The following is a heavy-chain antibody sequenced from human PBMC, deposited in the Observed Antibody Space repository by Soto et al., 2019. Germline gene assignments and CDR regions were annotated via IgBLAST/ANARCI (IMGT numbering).Heavy chain of an antibody. CDR3: AREPSI. CDR1: GGSISSGGYY. CDR2: IYYSGST. V-gene: IGHV4-31*01. J-gene: IGHJ4*02. Sequence: QVQLQESGPGLVKPSQTLSLTCTVSGGSISSGGYYWSWIRQHPGKGLEWIGYIYYSGSTYYNPXXXXXXXXXXXXXXXXXXXXXXXXXAXXXXXXXCAREPSIWGQGTLVTVSS.